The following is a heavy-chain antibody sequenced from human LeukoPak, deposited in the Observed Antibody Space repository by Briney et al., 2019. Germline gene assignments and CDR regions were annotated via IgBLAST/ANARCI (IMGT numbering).Heavy chain of an antibody. CDR3: ARDTYDFWSGYRRFDY. CDR2: ISAYNGNT. D-gene: IGHD3-3*01. J-gene: IGHJ4*02. Sequence: ASVKVSCKASGYTFTSYGISWVRQAPGQGLEWMGWISAYNGNTNYAQKLQGRVTMTTDTSTSTAYMELRSLRSDDTAVYYCARDTYDFWSGYRRFDYWGQGTLVTVSS. CDR1: GYTFTSYG. V-gene: IGHV1-18*01.